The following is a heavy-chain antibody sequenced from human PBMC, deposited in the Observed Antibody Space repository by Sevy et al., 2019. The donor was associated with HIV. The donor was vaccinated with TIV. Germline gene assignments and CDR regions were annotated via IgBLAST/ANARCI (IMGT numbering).Heavy chain of an antibody. D-gene: IGHD3-22*01. CDR1: GFSFDSYG. Sequence: LRLSCAVSGFSFDSYGMTWVRQAPGKGLEWVSAISGSGTRTYYADSVKGRFIISRDNSKNTLNLQMNSLRAEDTAIYYCAKGGGGHYDPDEIAYYFYYYNMDVWGKGTTVTVSS. J-gene: IGHJ6*03. CDR2: ISGSGTRT. V-gene: IGHV3-23*01. CDR3: AKGGGGHYDPDEIAYYFYYYNMDV.